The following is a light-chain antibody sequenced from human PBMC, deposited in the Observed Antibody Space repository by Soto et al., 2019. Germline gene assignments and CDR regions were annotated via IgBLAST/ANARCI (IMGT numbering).Light chain of an antibody. J-gene: IGLJ1*01. CDR3: AAWDDSLNRYV. CDR1: SSNIGSNT. V-gene: IGLV1-44*01. Sequence: QSVLTQPPSASGTPGQRVTISCSGSSSNIGSNTVNWYQQLPGTAPKLLIYSNNQRPSGVPDRFSGSKSGTSASLAISGLQPEDEAEYFCAAWDDSLNRYVFGTGTKLTVL. CDR2: SNN.